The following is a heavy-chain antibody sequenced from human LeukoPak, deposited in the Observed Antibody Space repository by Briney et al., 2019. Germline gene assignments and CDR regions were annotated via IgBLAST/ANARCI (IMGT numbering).Heavy chain of an antibody. D-gene: IGHD4-17*01. J-gene: IGHJ4*02. V-gene: IGHV4-59*01. CDR2: IHYSGST. Sequence: SETVSLTCTVSGGSITNYYWTWIRQPPGKGLEWIGYIHYSGSTNYNPSLKSRVTISVDTSKNQFSLKLSSVTAADTAVYYCARAGDYGDYYFDYWGQGTLVTVSS. CDR3: ARAGDYGDYYFDY. CDR1: GGSITNYY.